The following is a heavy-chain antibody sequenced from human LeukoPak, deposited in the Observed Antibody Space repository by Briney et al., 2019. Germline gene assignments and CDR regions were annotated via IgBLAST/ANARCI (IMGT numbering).Heavy chain of an antibody. J-gene: IGHJ4*02. CDR1: GYTFTGYY. CDR2: INPNSGGT. CDR3: ARGGGGGRELLDDY. D-gene: IGHD1-26*01. V-gene: IGHV1-2*06. Sequence: ASVKVSCKASGYTFTGYYMHWVRQAPGQGLEWMGRINPNSGGTNYAQKFQGRVTMTRDTSISTAYMELSRLRSDDPAVYYCARGGGGGRELLDDYWGQGTLVTVSS.